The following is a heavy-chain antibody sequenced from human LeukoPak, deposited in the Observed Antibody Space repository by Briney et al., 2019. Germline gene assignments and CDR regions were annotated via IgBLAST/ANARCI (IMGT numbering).Heavy chain of an antibody. CDR1: GFTFSSYA. CDR3: ARDRNYYYGSGSYYKDDAFDI. CDR2: ISYDGSNK. D-gene: IGHD3-10*01. J-gene: IGHJ3*02. Sequence: GRSXXLSCAASGFTFSSYAMHWVRQAPGKGLEWVAVISYDGSNKYYADSVKGRFTISRDNSKNTLYLQMNSLRAEDTAVYYCARDRNYYYGSGSYYKDDAFDIWGQGTMVTVSS. V-gene: IGHV3-30-3*01.